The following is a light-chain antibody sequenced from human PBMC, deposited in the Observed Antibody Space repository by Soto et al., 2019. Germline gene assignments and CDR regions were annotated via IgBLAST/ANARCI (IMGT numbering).Light chain of an antibody. V-gene: IGKV1-33*01. Sequence: DIQMTQSPPFLSASVGDRVTIACQASQDISNYLNWYQQKPGKAPKLLIYEASNLEIGVPSRFSGGGSGTDFTFTISSLQPEDIATYYCQQYHNRWTFGQGTKVEIK. J-gene: IGKJ1*01. CDR2: EAS. CDR1: QDISNY. CDR3: QQYHNRWT.